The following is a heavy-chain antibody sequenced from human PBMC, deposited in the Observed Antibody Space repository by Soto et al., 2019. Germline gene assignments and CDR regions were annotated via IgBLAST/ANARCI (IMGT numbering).Heavy chain of an antibody. D-gene: IGHD6-25*01. V-gene: IGHV3-53*01. CDR3: AKERSDHRITAAAIDY. Sequence: PGGSLRLSCAVSGFTVSSNYMSWVRQAPGKGLEWVSVIYSGGSTYYADSVKGRFTISRDNSKNTLYLQINSLRADDTAVYYCAKERSDHRITAAAIDYWGQGA. CDR2: IYSGGST. CDR1: GFTVSSNY. J-gene: IGHJ4*02.